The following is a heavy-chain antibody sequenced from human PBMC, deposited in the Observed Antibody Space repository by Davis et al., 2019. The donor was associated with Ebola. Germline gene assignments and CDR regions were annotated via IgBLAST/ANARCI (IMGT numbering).Heavy chain of an antibody. J-gene: IGHJ6*02. D-gene: IGHD6-13*01. CDR2: IYSGGST. CDR1: EFTVSSNY. Sequence: GESLKISCAASEFTVSSNYMSWVRQAPGKGLEWVSVIYSGGSTYYADSVKGRFTISRDNSKNTLYLQMNSLRAEDTAVYYCARGGYSSSWYPYYYYGMDVWGQGTTVTVSS. CDR3: ARGGYSSSWYPYYYYGMDV. V-gene: IGHV3-53*01.